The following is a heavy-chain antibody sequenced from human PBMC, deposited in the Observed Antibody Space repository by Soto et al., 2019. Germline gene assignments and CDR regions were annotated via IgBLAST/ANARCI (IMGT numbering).Heavy chain of an antibody. CDR2: LKGKNEGGTT. CDR1: GFTSTNAW. D-gene: IGHD2-15*01. CDR3: TTRWRGACDY. Sequence: EVQLVESGGGLVKPGGSLRLSCAASGFTSTNAWMNWVRQAPGQGLEWVGRLKGKNEGGTTDYAAPVNGRFINSRDDAKNTLYLQMNSLNTADTAVYYCTTRWRGACDYWGQGALVTVSS. J-gene: IGHJ4*02. V-gene: IGHV3-15*07.